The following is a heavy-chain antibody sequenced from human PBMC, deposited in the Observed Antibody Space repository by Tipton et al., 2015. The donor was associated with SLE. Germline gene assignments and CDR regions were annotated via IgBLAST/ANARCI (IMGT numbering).Heavy chain of an antibody. D-gene: IGHD3-10*01. CDR1: GFTFRNYG. CDR3: ARETSSGAFDL. CDR2: IWYDGSKN. V-gene: IGHV3-33*08. Sequence: SLRLSCAASGFTFRNYGMHWVRQAPGKGLEWLTVIWYDGSKNHYADSVRGRFTISRDNAQSSLYLQMNRLSSGDTAVYYCARETSSGAFDLWGQGTMVTVSA. J-gene: IGHJ3*01.